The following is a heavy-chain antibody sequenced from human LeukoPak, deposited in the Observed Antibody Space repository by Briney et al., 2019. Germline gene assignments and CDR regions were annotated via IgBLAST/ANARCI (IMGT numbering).Heavy chain of an antibody. V-gene: IGHV3-33*01. CDR3: ARDRGYSSRWNFGKDYYMDV. CDR1: GFTFGTYG. D-gene: IGHD6-13*01. J-gene: IGHJ6*03. CDR2: IWYDGSHA. Sequence: GGSLRLSCSASGFTFGTYGMNWVRQAPGKGLEWVAVIWYDGSHANYADAVKGRFTISRDNSKNTLYLQMNSPRAEDTAVYYCARDRGYSSRWNFGKDYYMDVWGKGTTVTVSS.